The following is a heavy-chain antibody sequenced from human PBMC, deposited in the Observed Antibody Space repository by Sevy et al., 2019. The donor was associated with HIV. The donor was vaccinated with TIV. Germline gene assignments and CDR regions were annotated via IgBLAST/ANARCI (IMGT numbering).Heavy chain of an antibody. V-gene: IGHV1-18*01. CDR1: GYTFTNYH. D-gene: IGHD1-26*01. J-gene: IGHJ1*01. CDR3: ARAPSGSQGPGQYFHH. Sequence: ASVKVSGKASGYTFTNYHITWVRQAPGQGLEWMGCITAYNGNTNYAQRLQGRVTMTTDTSTSTAYMELRSLRSDDTAVYYCARAPSGSQGPGQYFHHWGQGTLVTVSS. CDR2: ITAYNGNT.